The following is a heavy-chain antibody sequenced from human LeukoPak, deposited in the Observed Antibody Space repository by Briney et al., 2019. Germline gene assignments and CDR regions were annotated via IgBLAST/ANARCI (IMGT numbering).Heavy chain of an antibody. CDR2: INHSGST. J-gene: IGHJ4*02. CDR3: ARGGRRITMIVVAKGYFDY. D-gene: IGHD3-22*01. CDR1: GGSFSGYY. V-gene: IGHV4-34*01. Sequence: KPSVTLSLTCAVYGGSFSGYYWSWIRQPPGKGLEWIGEINHSGSTNYNPSLKSRVTISVDTSKNQFSLKLSSVTAADTAVYYCARGGRRITMIVVAKGYFDYWGQGTLVTVSS.